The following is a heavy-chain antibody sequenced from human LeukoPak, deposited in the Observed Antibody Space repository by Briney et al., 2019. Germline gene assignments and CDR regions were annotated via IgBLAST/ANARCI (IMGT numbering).Heavy chain of an antibody. D-gene: IGHD5/OR15-5a*01. V-gene: IGHV3-23*01. CDR2: NRDSGETT. J-gene: IGHJ5*02. Sequence: PGGSLRPSCAASEVTFSSYAMSWVRQAPGKGLEWVAGNRDSGETTYYSDSVKGRFTISRENSKKTLYLLMHSLRVEDTAVYYCVRTPLPRAVSAAYNWFDPWGQGAQVTVSS. CDR3: VRTPLPRAVSAAYNWFDP. CDR1: EVTFSSYA.